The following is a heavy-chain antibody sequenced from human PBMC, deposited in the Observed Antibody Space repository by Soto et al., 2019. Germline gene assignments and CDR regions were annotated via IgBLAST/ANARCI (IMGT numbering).Heavy chain of an antibody. J-gene: IGHJ4*02. V-gene: IGHV1-24*01. D-gene: IGHD2-2*01. CDR1: GYSLSDLS. CDR3: ATLPRTIERTPAAIWSFDS. CDR2: LDAEDGET. Sequence: GASVKVSCKVSGYSLSDLSIHWVRQAPGKGLEWMGGLDAEDGETIYAQKLQGRGTMTEDTSTDTAYMELSSLTSEDTAMYYCATLPRTIERTPAAIWSFDSWSQGALVTVSS.